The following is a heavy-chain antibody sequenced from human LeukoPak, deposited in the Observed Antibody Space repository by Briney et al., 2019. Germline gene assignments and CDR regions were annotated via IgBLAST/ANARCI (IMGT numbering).Heavy chain of an antibody. CDR1: GFTFSSYA. CDR2: VSYDGSNK. Sequence: GGSLRLSRAASGFTFSSYAMHWVRQAPGKGLEWVAVVSYDGSNKYYADSVKGRFTISRDNSKNTLYLQMNSLRAEDTAVYYCARDNGATLTLRLGELSTRAGYWGQGTLVTVSS. D-gene: IGHD3-16*02. CDR3: ARDNGATLTLRLGELSTRAGY. V-gene: IGHV3-30-3*01. J-gene: IGHJ4*02.